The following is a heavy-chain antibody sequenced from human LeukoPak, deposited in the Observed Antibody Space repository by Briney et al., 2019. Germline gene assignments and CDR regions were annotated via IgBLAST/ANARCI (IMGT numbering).Heavy chain of an antibody. J-gene: IGHJ4*02. V-gene: IGHV1-18*01. CDR2: ISAYNGNT. CDR3: ARVEDTNFDY. Sequence: ASVKVSCKASGYTFTSYGISWVRQAPGQGLEWMGWISAYNGNTNYAQKFQGRVTITADESTSTAYMELSSLRSEDTAVYYCARVEDTNFDYWGQGTLVTVSS. CDR1: GYTFTSYG.